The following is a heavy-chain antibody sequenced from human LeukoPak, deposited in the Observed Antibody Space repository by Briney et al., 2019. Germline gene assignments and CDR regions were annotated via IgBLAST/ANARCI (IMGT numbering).Heavy chain of an antibody. V-gene: IGHV1-8*01. J-gene: IGHJ3*02. D-gene: IGHD3-10*01. CDR1: GYSFISHD. CDR2: LNLNSGNT. CDR3: AREGAELLWFGENSFDI. Sequence: ASVKVSCKASGYSFISHDINWVRQATGQGLEWMGRLNLNSGNTGYAQKFQGRVTMTRNTAITTAYMELSSLRSDDTAVYYCAREGAELLWFGENSFDIWGQGTMVTVSS.